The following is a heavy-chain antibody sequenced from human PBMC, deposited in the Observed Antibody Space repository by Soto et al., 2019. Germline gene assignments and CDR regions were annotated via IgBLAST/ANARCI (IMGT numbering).Heavy chain of an antibody. J-gene: IGHJ4*02. V-gene: IGHV4-30-4*01. Sequence: SETLSVTCSVSGGSINSGDYYWSWIRQSPGKGLEWIGYIYYSGSTYYNPSLKSRSTISIDTSKNQFFLDVDSVTAADTAVYYCARLYTGYEAFDYWGQGTLVTVSP. D-gene: IGHD3-16*02. CDR1: GGSINSGDYY. CDR2: IYYSGST. CDR3: ARLYTGYEAFDY.